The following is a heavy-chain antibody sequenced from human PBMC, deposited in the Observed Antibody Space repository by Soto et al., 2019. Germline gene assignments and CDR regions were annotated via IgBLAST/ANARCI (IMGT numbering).Heavy chain of an antibody. CDR1: GFTFSSYW. V-gene: IGHV3-74*01. CDR2: INSDGSST. D-gene: IGHD3-3*01. CDR3: ALSGYYDFWSGYQDAFDI. Sequence: GGSLRLSCAASGFTFSSYWMHWVRQAPGKGLVWVSRINSDGSSTSYADSVKGRFTISRDNAKNTLYLQMNSLRAEDTAVYYCALSGYYDFWSGYQDAFDIWGQGTMVTVSS. J-gene: IGHJ3*02.